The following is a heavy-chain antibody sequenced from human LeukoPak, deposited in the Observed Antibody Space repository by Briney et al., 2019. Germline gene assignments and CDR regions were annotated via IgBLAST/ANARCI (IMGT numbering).Heavy chain of an antibody. D-gene: IGHD2-2*01. J-gene: IGHJ6*02. V-gene: IGHV3-53*01. CDR2: IYSGGST. CDR3: AREDCSSTSCAGMDV. CDR1: GFTVSSNY. Sequence: GGSLRLSRAASGFTVSSNYMSWVRQAPGKGLEWVSVIYSGGSTYYADSVKGRFTISRDNSKNTLYLQMNSLRAEDTAVYYCAREDCSSTSCAGMDVWGQGTTVTVSS.